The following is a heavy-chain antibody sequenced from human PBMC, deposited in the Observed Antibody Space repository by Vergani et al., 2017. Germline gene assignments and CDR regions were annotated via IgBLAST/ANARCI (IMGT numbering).Heavy chain of an antibody. V-gene: IGHV4-4*03. CDR1: GGSISSRNW. CDR2: ISHSGST. J-gene: IGHJ6*02. CDR3: ARAPGGNSKNYYYYYGMDV. D-gene: IGHD4-23*01. Sequence: QVQLQESGPGLVKPPGTLSLTCAVSGGSISSRNWWSWVRQTPGKGLEWIGEISHSGSTNYNPSLKSRVTISVDKSKNQFSLKLSSVTAADTAVYYWARAPGGNSKNYYYYYGMDVWGQGTTVTVSS.